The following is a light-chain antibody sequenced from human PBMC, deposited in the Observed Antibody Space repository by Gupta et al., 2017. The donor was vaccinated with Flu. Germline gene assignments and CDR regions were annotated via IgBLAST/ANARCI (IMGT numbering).Light chain of an antibody. V-gene: IGKV3-11*01. CDR2: DAS. CDR3: QQRSDWPPLT. J-gene: IGKJ4*01. Sequence: EILLTQSPSTLSLSPGARTTLSCRPSQSVSSYLAWYQQKPGQAPRLLIYDASNRATGIPARFSGSGSGADVTLTISSLEPEDFAVYYCQQRSDWPPLTFGGGTKVEIK. CDR1: QSVSSY.